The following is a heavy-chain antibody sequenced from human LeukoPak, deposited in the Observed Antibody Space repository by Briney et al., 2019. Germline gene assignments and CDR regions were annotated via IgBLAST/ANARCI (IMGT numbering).Heavy chain of an antibody. J-gene: IGHJ5*02. V-gene: IGHV1-18*01. CDR2: ISGYNGNT. D-gene: IGHD2-2*01. CDR3: ARDPLSSTTSQNWFDP. CDR1: GYTFTSYG. Sequence: GASVKVSCTASGYTFTSYGISWVRQAPGQGLEWMGWISGYNGNTNYAQKFQGRVTMTTDTSTSTAYMELKSLRSDDTAVYYCARDPLSSTTSQNWFDPWGQGTLVTVSS.